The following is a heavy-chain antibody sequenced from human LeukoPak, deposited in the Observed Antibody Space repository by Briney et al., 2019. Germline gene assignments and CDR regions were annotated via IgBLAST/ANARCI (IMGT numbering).Heavy chain of an antibody. J-gene: IGHJ4*02. CDR2: IIPIFGTA. D-gene: IGHD3-22*01. Sequence: SVKVSCKASGYTFTSYDINWVRQATGQGLEWMGGIIPIFGTANYAQKFQGRVTITADESTSTAYMELSSLRSEDTAVYYCARDWGSGNYYDSSGYRYFDYWGQGTLVTVSS. V-gene: IGHV1-69*13. CDR1: GYTFTSYD. CDR3: ARDWGSGNYYDSSGYRYFDY.